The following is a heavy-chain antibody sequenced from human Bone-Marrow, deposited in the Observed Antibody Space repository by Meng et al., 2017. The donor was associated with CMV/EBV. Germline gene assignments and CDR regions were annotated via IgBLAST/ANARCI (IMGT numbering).Heavy chain of an antibody. CDR2: IWYDGSNK. CDR1: GFTFSSYA. J-gene: IGHJ4*02. CDR3: AKDLFNSRGVDY. V-gene: IGHV3-33*06. D-gene: IGHD6-19*01. Sequence: GESLKISCAASGFTFSSYAMSWVRQAPGKGLEWVAVIWYDGSNKYYADSVKGRFTISRDNSKNTLYLQMNSLRAEDTAVYYCAKDLFNSRGVDYWGQGTLVTVSS.